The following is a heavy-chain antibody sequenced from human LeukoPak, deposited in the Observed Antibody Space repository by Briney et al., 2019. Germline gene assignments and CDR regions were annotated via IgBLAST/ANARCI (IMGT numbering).Heavy chain of an antibody. CDR3: ARGTAAAGAFDI. J-gene: IGHJ3*02. Sequence: ASVKVSCKASGYTFTSYYMHWVRQAPGQGLEWMGLINPTGGSTGYAQKFQGRVTMTRDMSTSTVYMELSSLRSEDTAVYYCARGTAAAGAFDIWGQGTMVTVSS. CDR2: INPTGGST. V-gene: IGHV1-46*01. D-gene: IGHD6-13*01. CDR1: GYTFTSYY.